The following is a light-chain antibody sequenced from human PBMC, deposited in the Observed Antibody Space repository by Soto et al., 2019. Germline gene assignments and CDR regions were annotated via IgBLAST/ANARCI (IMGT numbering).Light chain of an antibody. Sequence: QSVLTQPPSASGTPGQGVTISCSGSTSTIGSNFVIWYQQLPGTAPKLLIYSNNKRPSGVPDRFSGSKSGTSVSLAISGLQSEDEADYYCAAWDDTLNGWVFGGGTKLTVL. CDR3: AAWDDTLNGWV. J-gene: IGLJ3*02. CDR2: SNN. V-gene: IGLV1-44*01. CDR1: TSTIGSNF.